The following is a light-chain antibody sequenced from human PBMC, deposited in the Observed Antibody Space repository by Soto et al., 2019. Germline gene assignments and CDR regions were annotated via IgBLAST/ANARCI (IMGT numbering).Light chain of an antibody. CDR3: QQSRDWPLT. V-gene: IGKV3-11*01. J-gene: IGKJ4*01. Sequence: EIVLTQSPATLSLSPGERATVSCRASQSVSNYLAWYQQKPGQAPRLLMYDASNRATSIPARFSGSGSGTDFTLTITGLEPEDFAVYYCQQSRDWPLTFGGGTKVEIK. CDR2: DAS. CDR1: QSVSNY.